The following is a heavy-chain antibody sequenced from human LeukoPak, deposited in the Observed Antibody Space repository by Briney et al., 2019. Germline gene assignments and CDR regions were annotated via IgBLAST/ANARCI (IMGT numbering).Heavy chain of an antibody. J-gene: IGHJ4*02. CDR3: ARDLWWLPRFDY. CDR2: INHSGST. CDR1: GGSFSGYY. V-gene: IGHV4-34*01. Sequence: PSETLSLTCAVYGGSFSGYYWSWIRQPPGKGLEWIGEINHSGSTNYNPSLKSRVTISVDTSKNQFSLKLSSVTAADTAVYYCARDLWWLPRFDYWGQGTLVTVSS. D-gene: IGHD4/OR15-4a*01.